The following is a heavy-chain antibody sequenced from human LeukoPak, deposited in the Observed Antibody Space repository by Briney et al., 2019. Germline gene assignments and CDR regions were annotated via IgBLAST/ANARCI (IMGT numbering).Heavy chain of an antibody. CDR3: ARLEITTVTTSDY. CDR2: ISVYNGNT. V-gene: IGHV1-18*01. CDR1: GYTFTSNG. J-gene: IGHJ4*02. D-gene: IGHD4-17*01. Sequence: ASVKVSCKASGYTFTSNGVSWVRQAPGQGLEWMGWISVYNGNTKYAENLQGRVTMTTDTSTNTAYMELRSLRSDDTAVYYCARLEITTVTTSDYWGQGTLVTVSS.